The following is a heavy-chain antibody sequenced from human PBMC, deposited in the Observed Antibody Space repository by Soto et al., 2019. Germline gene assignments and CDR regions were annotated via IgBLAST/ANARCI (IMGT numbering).Heavy chain of an antibody. Sequence: PSETLSLTCAVYGGSFSGCCWSWIRQPPGKGLEWIGEINHSGSTNYNPSLKSRVTISVDTSKNQFSLKLSSVTAADTAVYYCARRVLRFLEWLPDPGYFDYWGQGTLVTVSS. J-gene: IGHJ4*02. CDR2: INHSGST. D-gene: IGHD3-3*01. CDR3: ARRVLRFLEWLPDPGYFDY. CDR1: GGSFSGCC. V-gene: IGHV4-34*01.